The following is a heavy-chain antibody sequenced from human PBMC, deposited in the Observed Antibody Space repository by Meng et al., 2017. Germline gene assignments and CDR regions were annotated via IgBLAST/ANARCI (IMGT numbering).Heavy chain of an antibody. CDR2: ISYDGSNK. CDR3: ARDEQWLGFDY. J-gene: IGHJ4*02. CDR1: GFTFSSYA. D-gene: IGHD6-19*01. V-gene: IGHV3-30*04. Sequence: GESLKISCAASGFTFSSYAMHWVRQAPGKGLEWVAVISYDGSNKYYADSVKGRFTISRDNSKNTLYLQMNSLGAEDTAVYYCARDEQWLGFDYWGQGTLVTVSS.